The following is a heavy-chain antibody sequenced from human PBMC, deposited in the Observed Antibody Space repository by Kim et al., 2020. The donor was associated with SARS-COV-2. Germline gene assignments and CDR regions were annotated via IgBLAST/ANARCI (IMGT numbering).Heavy chain of an antibody. D-gene: IGHD3-22*01. CDR1: GGTFSSYA. J-gene: IGHJ4*02. V-gene: IGHV1-69*04. CDR3: AREYGYDSSGQAFDY. CDR2: IIPILGIA. Sequence: SVKVSCKASGGTFSSYAISWVRQAPGQGLEWMGRIIPILGIANYAQKFQGRVTITADKSTSTAYMELSSLRSEDTAVYYCAREYGYDSSGQAFDYWGQGTLVTVSS.